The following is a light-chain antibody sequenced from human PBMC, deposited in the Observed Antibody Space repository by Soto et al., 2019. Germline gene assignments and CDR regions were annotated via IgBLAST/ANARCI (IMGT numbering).Light chain of an antibody. CDR2: EVS. J-gene: IGLJ3*02. Sequence: QSALTQPASVSGSPGQSITISCTGTSSDVGGYNYVSWYQQHPGKVPKLMIYEVSNRPSGVSNRFSGSKSGNTASLTISGLQAEDEADYYCSSYTRSSTRVFGGGTKVTVL. CDR3: SSYTRSSTRV. V-gene: IGLV2-14*01. CDR1: SSDVGGYNY.